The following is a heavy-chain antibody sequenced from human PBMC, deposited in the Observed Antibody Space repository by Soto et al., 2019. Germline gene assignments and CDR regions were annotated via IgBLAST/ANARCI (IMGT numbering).Heavy chain of an antibody. CDR3: AKTKFRGVVVNV. CDR2: ISNSGNT. CDR1: GFTFSSYA. Sequence: EVQLLESGGALVQPGGSLRLSCAASGFTFSSYAMYWVRQAPGKGLEWVSTISNSGNTYYADSVEGRFTISRDNSKNTLYLQMNSLRAEDMAVYYCAKTKFRGVVVNVWGQGTTVTVSS. D-gene: IGHD3-10*01. V-gene: IGHV3-23*01. J-gene: IGHJ6*02.